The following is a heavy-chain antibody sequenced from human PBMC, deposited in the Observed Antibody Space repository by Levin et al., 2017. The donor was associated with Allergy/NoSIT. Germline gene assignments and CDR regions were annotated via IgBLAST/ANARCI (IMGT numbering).Heavy chain of an antibody. CDR1: GGSISSYY. J-gene: IGHJ3*02. CDR3: AKRLSDAFDI. CDR2: IYYSGST. Sequence: ASETLSLTCTVSGGSISSYYWSWIRQPPGKGLEWIGYIYYSGSTNYNPSLKSRVTISVDTSKNQFSLKLSSVTAADTAVYYCAKRLSDAFDIWGQGTMVTVSS. V-gene: IGHV4-59*01. D-gene: IGHD2-15*01.